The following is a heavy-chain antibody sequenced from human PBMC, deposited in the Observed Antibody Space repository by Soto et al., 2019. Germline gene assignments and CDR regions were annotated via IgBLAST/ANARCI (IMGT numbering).Heavy chain of an antibody. D-gene: IGHD5-12*01. CDR3: ARGPHYIVATIRSLYYFDY. V-gene: IGHV1-3*01. Sequence: KFQGRVTITRDTSASTAYMELSSLRSEDTAVYYCARGPHYIVATIRSLYYFDYWGQGTLVTVSS. J-gene: IGHJ4*02.